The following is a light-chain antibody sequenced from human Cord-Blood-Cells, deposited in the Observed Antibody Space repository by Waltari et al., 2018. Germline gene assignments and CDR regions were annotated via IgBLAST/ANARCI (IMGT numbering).Light chain of an antibody. J-gene: IGKJ1*01. CDR3: QQYYSYPRT. V-gene: IGKV1-8*01. CDR2: AAS. CDR1: QGISSY. Sequence: AIRMTQSPSSLSASTGDRVTITCRASQGISSYLAWYQQKPGKAHKLLIYAASTLQSGVPSRFSGSGFGTDFTLTISCLQSEDFATYYCQQYYSYPRTFGQGTKVEIK.